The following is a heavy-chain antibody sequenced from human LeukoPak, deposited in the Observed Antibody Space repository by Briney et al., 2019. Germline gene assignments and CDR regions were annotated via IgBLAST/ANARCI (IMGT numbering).Heavy chain of an antibody. D-gene: IGHD1-26*01. CDR1: GFTFSSYA. V-gene: IGHV3-30-3*01. CDR2: ISYDGSNK. Sequence: GGSLRLSCAASGFTFSSYAMHRVRQAPGKGLEWVAVISYDGSNKYYADSVKGRFTISRDNSKNTLYLQMNSLRAEDTAVYYCARGSPSYWDYYFDYWGQGTLVTVSS. CDR3: ARGSPSYWDYYFDY. J-gene: IGHJ4*02.